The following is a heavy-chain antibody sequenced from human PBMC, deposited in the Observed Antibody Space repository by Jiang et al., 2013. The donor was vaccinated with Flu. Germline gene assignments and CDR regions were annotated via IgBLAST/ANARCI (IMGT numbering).Heavy chain of an antibody. CDR1: GYTFTSYY. Sequence: GAEVKKPGASVKVSCKASGYTFTSYYMHWVRQAPGQGLEWMGIINPSGGSTSYAQKFQGRVTMTRDTSTSTVYMELSSLRSEDTAVYYCASEQLSSSWPDAFDIWGQGTMVTVSS. CDR3: ASEQLSSSWPDAFDI. CDR2: INPSGGST. D-gene: IGHD6-13*01. V-gene: IGHV1-46*03. J-gene: IGHJ3*02.